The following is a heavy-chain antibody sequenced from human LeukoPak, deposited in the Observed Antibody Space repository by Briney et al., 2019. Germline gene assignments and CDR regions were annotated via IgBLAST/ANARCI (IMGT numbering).Heavy chain of an antibody. D-gene: IGHD6-13*01. V-gene: IGHV1-18*01. CDR1: GYTFTSYG. CDR3: ARDAGSIAAAGSLSDY. CDR2: ISAYNGNT. Sequence: GASVKVSCKASGYTFTSYGISWVRQAPGQGLEWMGWISAYNGNTNYAQKLQGRVTMTTDASTSTAYMELRSLRSDDTAVYYCARDAGSIAAAGSLSDYWGQGTLDTVSS. J-gene: IGHJ4*02.